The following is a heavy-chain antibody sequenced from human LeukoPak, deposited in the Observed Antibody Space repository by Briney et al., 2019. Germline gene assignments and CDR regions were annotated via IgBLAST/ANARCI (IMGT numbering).Heavy chain of an antibody. J-gene: IGHJ4*02. D-gene: IGHD3-22*01. V-gene: IGHV3-23*01. CDR3: AKDYQDYYDSSGYSPFGY. Sequence: GGSLRLSCAASGFTFSTYAVNWVRQAPGKGLEWVSTISGSGDSTYYADSVKGRFTISRDNSKNTLYLQMNSLRAEDTAVYYCAKDYQDYYDSSGYSPFGYWGQGTLVTVSS. CDR2: ISGSGDST. CDR1: GFTFSTYA.